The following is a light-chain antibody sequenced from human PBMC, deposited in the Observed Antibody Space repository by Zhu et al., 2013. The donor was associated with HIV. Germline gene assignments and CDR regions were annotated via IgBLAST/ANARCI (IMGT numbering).Light chain of an antibody. CDR2: EVS. J-gene: IGLJ2*01. CDR1: SSDVGGYNY. Sequence: QSALTQPASVSGSPGQSITISCTGTSSDVGGYNYVSWYQQHPGKAPKLMIYEVSNRPSGVSNRFSGSIDRSSNSASLTISGLRTEDEADYYCQSCDTNNEIIFAGGTKLTVL. V-gene: IGLV2-14*01. CDR3: QSCDTNNEII.